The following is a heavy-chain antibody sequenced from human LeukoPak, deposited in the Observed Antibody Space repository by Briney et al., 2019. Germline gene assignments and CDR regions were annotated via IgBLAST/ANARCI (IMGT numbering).Heavy chain of an antibody. CDR3: ARLGVGYCSSTSCYTAYYYYYYMDV. D-gene: IGHD2-2*02. Sequence: SLKLSCAASECSVSSDCRSWVRQAPGKRLEWVANIKQDGSEKYYVDSVKGRFTISRDNAKNSLYLQMNSLRAEDTAVYYCARLGVGYCSSTSCYTAYYYYYYMDVWGKGTTVTVSS. CDR1: ECSVSSDC. V-gene: IGHV3-7*01. J-gene: IGHJ6*03. CDR2: IKQDGSEK.